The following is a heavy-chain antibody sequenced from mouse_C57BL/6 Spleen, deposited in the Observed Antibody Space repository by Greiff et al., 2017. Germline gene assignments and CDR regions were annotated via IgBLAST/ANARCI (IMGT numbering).Heavy chain of an antibody. V-gene: IGHV1-4*01. CDR2: INPSTGYT. CDR1: GYTFTSYT. Sequence: QVPLQESGAELARPGASVKMSCKASGYTFTSYTMHWVKQRPGQGLEWIGYINPSTGYTTYNQKFKDKATLTADKSSSTAYMQLSSLTSEDAAVYCSARSGRSGYDGFAYWGQGTLVTVSA. J-gene: IGHJ3*01. D-gene: IGHD3-2*02. CDR3: ARSGRSGYDGFAY.